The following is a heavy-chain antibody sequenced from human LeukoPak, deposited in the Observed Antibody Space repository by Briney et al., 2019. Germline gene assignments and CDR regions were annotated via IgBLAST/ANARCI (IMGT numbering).Heavy chain of an antibody. Sequence: SETLSLTRAVYGGSFSGYYWSWLRQPPGKGLEWIGEINHSGSTNYNPSLKSRVTISVDTSKNQFSLKLSSVTAADTAVYYCARSGRGYSYGDRYSSSWYYNYWGQGTLVTVSS. CDR3: ARSGRGYSYGDRYSSSWYYNY. CDR2: INHSGST. D-gene: IGHD6-13*01. CDR1: GGSFSGYY. V-gene: IGHV4-34*01. J-gene: IGHJ4*02.